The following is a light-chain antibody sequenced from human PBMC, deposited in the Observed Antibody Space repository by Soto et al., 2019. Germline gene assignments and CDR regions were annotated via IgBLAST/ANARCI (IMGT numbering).Light chain of an antibody. CDR3: QQYCSYPLT. CDR1: LGISSY. V-gene: IGKV1-8*01. Sequence: AIRMTQSPSSFSASTGDRVTITCRASLGISSYLAWYQQKPGKAPKHLIYAASTLQSGVPSRFRGSGSGTDFTLTISCLQSEDFATYYGQQYCSYPLTFGGGTKVEIK. J-gene: IGKJ4*01. CDR2: AAS.